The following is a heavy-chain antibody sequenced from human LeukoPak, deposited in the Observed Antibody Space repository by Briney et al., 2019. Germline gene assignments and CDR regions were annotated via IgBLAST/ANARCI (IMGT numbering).Heavy chain of an antibody. CDR1: GFTFSSYA. CDR2: ISGSGGST. J-gene: IGHJ6*02. Sequence: GGSLRLSCAASGFTFSSYAMSWVRQAPGKGLEWVSAISGSGGSTYYADSVKGRFTISRDNSKNTLYLQMYSLRAEDTAVNYCAKVEQSRRYYYGMDVWGQGTTVTVSS. CDR3: AKVEQSRRYYYGMDV. D-gene: IGHD6-19*01. V-gene: IGHV3-23*01.